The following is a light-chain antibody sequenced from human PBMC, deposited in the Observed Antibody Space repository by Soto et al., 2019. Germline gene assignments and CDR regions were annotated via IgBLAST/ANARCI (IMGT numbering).Light chain of an antibody. J-gene: IGKJ5*01. CDR3: QLYGISPH. CDR2: DTS. Sequence: EIVLTQSPATLSLSPGQRGALSCRASQSVGGHLAWYQQKPGQAPRLLIYDTSKRAPGIPVRFSGSGSETDFTLTITYLKPEDFAVYYCQLYGISPHFVQGTRLEIK. V-gene: IGKV3-11*01. CDR1: QSVGGH.